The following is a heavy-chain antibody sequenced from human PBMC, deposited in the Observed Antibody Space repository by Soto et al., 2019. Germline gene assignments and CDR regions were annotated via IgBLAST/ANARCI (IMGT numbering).Heavy chain of an antibody. CDR2: VFWDGGE. CDR1: GFSLTTTGVG. CDR3: TQVYGSGSWGWYFHS. D-gene: IGHD1-26*01. Sequence: QITLRESGPSLVKPTETLTLTCTFSGFSLTTTGVGVGWLRQPPGKALEWLAVVFWDGGERYSPSLKSRVTITKYPSKDQVVFTMTNMDPADTATYYCTQVYGSGSWGWYFHSWGQGTLVTVSS. J-gene: IGHJ4*02. V-gene: IGHV2-5*02.